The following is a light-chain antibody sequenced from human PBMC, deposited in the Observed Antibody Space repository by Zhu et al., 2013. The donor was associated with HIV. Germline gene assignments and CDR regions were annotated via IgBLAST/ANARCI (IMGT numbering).Light chain of an antibody. J-gene: IGKJ2*01. V-gene: IGKV3-15*01. CDR3: HQYSSWPLT. CDR2: GAS. Sequence: IVLTQSPATLSLSPGERATLSCRASQSVSINLAWYQQKPGQAPRLLIFGASTRATGVPARFSGSGSGTEFTLTISSLQSEDFAVYYCHQYSSWPLTFGQGTKLEIK. CDR1: QSVSIN.